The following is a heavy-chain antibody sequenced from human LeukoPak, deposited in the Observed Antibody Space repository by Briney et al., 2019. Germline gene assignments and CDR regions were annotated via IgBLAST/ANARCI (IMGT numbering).Heavy chain of an antibody. CDR2: IKLDGSEK. D-gene: IGHD6-19*01. CDR3: ARDHGAVAGPIAA. J-gene: IGHJ5*02. CDR1: GFTFGKYW. V-gene: IGHV3-7*03. Sequence: GGSLRLSCVASGFTFGKYWMSWVRQAPGKGLEWVANIKLDGSEKNYVDSVKGRFTISRDNAKNSLYLQMNSLRAEDTAVYYCARDHGAVAGPIAAWGQGTLVTVSS.